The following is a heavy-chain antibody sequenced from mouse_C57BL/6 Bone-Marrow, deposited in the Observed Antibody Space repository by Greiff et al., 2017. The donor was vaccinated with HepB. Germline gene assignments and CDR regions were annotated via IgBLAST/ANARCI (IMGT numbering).Heavy chain of an antibody. CDR3: AITTVVVN. V-gene: IGHV1-64*01. CDR1: GYTLTSYW. CDR2: IHPNSGST. Sequence: QVQLKQSGAELVKPGASVKLSCKASGYTLTSYWMHWVKQRPGQGLEWIGMIHPNSGSTNYNEKFKSKATLTVDKSSSTAYMQLSSLTSEDSAVYYCAITTVVVNWGQGTTLTVSS. J-gene: IGHJ2*01. D-gene: IGHD1-1*01.